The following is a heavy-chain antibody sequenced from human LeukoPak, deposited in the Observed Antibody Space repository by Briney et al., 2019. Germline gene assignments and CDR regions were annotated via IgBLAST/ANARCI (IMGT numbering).Heavy chain of an antibody. CDR1: GGTFSSYA. D-gene: IGHD3-16*01. V-gene: IGHV1-69*06. CDR3: ARAVGGVPSFGTPGWFDP. Sequence: SVKVSCKASGGTFSSYAISWVRQAPGQGLEWRGGIIPIFGTANYAQKFQGRVTITADKSTSTAYMELSSLRPEDTAVYYCARAVGGVPSFGTPGWFDPWGQGTLVTVSS. J-gene: IGHJ5*02. CDR2: IIPIFGTA.